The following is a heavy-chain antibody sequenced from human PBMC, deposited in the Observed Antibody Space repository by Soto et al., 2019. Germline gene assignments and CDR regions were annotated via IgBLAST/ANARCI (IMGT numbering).Heavy chain of an antibody. CDR1: GLTFSSYA. CDR2: ISGSGGST. CDR3: ARVGIGRIRYGMEV. Sequence: PGGSRRLSCAASGLTFSSYAMSWVRQAPGKGLEWVSAISGSGGSTYYADSVKGRFTISRDNSKNTLYLQMNSLRAEDTAVYYCARVGIGRIRYGMEVWGNGNTVIVSS. J-gene: IGHJ6*04. V-gene: IGHV3-23*01. D-gene: IGHD1-1*01.